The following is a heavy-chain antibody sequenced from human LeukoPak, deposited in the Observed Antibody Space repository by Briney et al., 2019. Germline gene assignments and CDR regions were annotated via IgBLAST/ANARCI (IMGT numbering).Heavy chain of an antibody. Sequence: KPSETLSLTCTVSGGSISSGSYYWSWIRQPAGKGLEWIGRIYTSGSTNYNPSLKSRVTISVDTSKNQFSLKLSSVTAADTAVYYCAREKVVPADTDAFDIWGQGTMVTVSS. CDR3: AREKVVPADTDAFDI. CDR1: GGSISSGSYY. V-gene: IGHV4-61*02. D-gene: IGHD2-2*01. J-gene: IGHJ3*02. CDR2: IYTSGST.